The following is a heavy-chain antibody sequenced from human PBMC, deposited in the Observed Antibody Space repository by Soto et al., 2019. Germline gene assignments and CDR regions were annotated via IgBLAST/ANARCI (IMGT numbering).Heavy chain of an antibody. CDR3: ARVMSQGPLDAFDI. CDR1: GFTFSDYY. J-gene: IGHJ3*02. Sequence: GGSLRLSCAASGFTFSDYYMSWIRQAPGKGLEWVSYISSSGSTIYYADSVKGRFTISRDNAKNSLYLQMNSLRAEDTAVYYCARVMSQGPLDAFDIWGQGTMVTVSS. V-gene: IGHV3-11*01. CDR2: ISSSGSTI.